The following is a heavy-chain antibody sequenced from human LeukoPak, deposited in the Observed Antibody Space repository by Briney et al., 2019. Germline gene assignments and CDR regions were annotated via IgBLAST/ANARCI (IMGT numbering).Heavy chain of an antibody. CDR1: GFTFSSYA. CDR2: ITTTSRI. Sequence: GGSLRLSCAASGFTFSSYAMNWVRQAPGKGLEWVASITTTSRISYADSVKGRFTISRDNAKYSIQLQMNSLRAEDTAVYYCARAGLRYFDWTLTLDPWGQGTLVTVSS. V-gene: IGHV3-21*01. J-gene: IGHJ5*02. D-gene: IGHD3-9*01. CDR3: ARAGLRYFDWTLTLDP.